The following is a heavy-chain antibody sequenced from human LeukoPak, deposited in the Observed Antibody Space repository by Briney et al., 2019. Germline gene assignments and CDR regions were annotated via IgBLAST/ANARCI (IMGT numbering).Heavy chain of an antibody. CDR2: ISGSGGST. V-gene: IGHV3-23*01. J-gene: IGHJ4*02. D-gene: IGHD3-10*01. Sequence: GGSLRLSCAASGFTFSSYAMSWVRQAPGKGLEWVSAISGSGGSTYYADSVKGRFTISIDNSKNTLYLQMNSLRAEDTAVYYCAKDPYYYGSGSYYWGQGTLVTVSS. CDR1: GFTFSSYA. CDR3: AKDPYYYGSGSYY.